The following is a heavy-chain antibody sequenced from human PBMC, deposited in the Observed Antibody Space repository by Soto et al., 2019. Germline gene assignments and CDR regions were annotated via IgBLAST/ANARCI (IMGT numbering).Heavy chain of an antibody. J-gene: IGHJ3*02. CDR2: IWYDGSNK. CDR1: GFTFSSYG. CDR3: AKDLPHYYDSSGSPLKGAFDI. D-gene: IGHD3-22*01. V-gene: IGHV3-30*02. Sequence: GGSLRLSCAASGFTFSSYGMHWVRQAPGKGLEWVAVIWYDGSNKYYADSVKGRFTISRDNSKNTLYLQMNSLRAEDTAVYYCAKDLPHYYDSSGSPLKGAFDIWGQGTMVTVSS.